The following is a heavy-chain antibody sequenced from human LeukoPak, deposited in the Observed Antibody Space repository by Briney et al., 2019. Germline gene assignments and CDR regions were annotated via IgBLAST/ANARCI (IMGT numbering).Heavy chain of an antibody. J-gene: IGHJ5*02. V-gene: IGHV4-34*01. CDR1: GGSFSGYY. CDR3: ARGPLVLMVYAMGNWFDP. D-gene: IGHD2-8*01. Sequence: PSETLSLTCAVYGGSFSGYYWSWIRQPPGKGLEWIGEINHSGSTNYNPSLKSRVTISVDTSKNQFSLKLSSVTAADTAVYYCARGPLVLMVYAMGNWFDPWGQGTLVTVSS. CDR2: INHSGST.